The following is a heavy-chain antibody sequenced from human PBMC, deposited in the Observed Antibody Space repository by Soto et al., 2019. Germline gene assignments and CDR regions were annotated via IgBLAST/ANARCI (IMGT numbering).Heavy chain of an antibody. V-gene: IGHV4-61*05. CDR2: IYYSGNT. D-gene: IGHD3-10*01. CDR1: GGSISSSSYY. J-gene: IGHJ4*02. Sequence: SETLSLTCTVSGGSISSSSYYWGWIRQPPGKGLEWIGYIYYSGNTNYNPSLKSRVTISVDTSKNQFSLKLSSVTAADTAVYYCAGSASSWRTLYYFDYWGQGTLVTV. CDR3: AGSASSWRTLYYFDY.